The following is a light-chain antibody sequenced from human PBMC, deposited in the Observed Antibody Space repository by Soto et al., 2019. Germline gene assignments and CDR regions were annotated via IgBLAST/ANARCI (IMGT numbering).Light chain of an antibody. CDR2: EVS. Sequence: EIVLTQSPATLSLPPGERATLSCRASQSVGNSLAWYQQKPGQAPGLLIHEVSTRATGIPARFSGSGSGTDFTLTISSLEPEDFAVYYCQQHNNWPLTFGGGAKVEI. CDR3: QQHNNWPLT. J-gene: IGKJ4*01. V-gene: IGKV3-11*01. CDR1: QSVGNS.